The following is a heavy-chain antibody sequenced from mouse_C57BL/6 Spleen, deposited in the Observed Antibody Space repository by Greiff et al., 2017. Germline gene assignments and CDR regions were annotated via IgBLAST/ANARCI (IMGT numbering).Heavy chain of an antibody. J-gene: IGHJ4*01. CDR1: GYTFTDYY. V-gene: IGHV1-26*01. D-gene: IGHD1-1*01. CDR3: ARSPGVVAYYYAMDY. Sequence: EVQLQQSGPELVKPGASVKISCKASGYTFTDYYMNWVKQSHGKSLEWIGDINPNNGGTSYNQKFKGKATLTVDKSSSTAYMELRSLTSEDSAVYYCARSPGVVAYYYAMDYWGQGTSVTVSS. CDR2: INPNNGGT.